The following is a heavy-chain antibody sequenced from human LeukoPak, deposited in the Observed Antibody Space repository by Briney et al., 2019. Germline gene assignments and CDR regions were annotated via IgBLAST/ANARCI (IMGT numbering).Heavy chain of an antibody. V-gene: IGHV1-2*02. CDR3: ARDRLAAAGGGG. CDR2: INPNTGGT. D-gene: IGHD6-13*01. Sequence: ASVKVSCKASGYTFTDYYMHWVRQAPGRGLDWMGWINPNTGGTNYAQKFQGRVTMTRDTSISTAYMELTSLRSDDTAVYYCARDRLAAAGGGGWGQGTLVTVSS. CDR1: GYTFTDYY. J-gene: IGHJ4*02.